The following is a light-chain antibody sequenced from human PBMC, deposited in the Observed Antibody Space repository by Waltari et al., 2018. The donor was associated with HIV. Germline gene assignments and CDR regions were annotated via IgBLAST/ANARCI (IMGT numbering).Light chain of an antibody. CDR1: NIGSKS. V-gene: IGLV3-21*04. CDR3: QVWDSSSDHWV. CDR2: GDR. Sequence: SYVLTQPPSVSAAPGKTARLTWDENNIGSKSVCVYQQKPGQAPGLVMYGDRDRPSGIPERLSGSSSGNTATLTISRVEAGDEADYYCQVWDSSSDHWVFGGGTKLSVL. J-gene: IGLJ3*02.